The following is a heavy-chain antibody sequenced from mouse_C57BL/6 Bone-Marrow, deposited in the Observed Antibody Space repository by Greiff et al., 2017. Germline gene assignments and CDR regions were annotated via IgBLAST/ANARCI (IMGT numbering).Heavy chain of an antibody. V-gene: IGHV3-6*01. CDR3: ARDHYGPAWFAY. CDR2: ISYDGSN. J-gene: IGHJ3*01. D-gene: IGHD1-1*01. Sequence: DVKLVESGPGLVKPSQSLSLTCSVTGYSITSGYYWNWIRQFPGNKLEWMGYISYDGSNNYNPSLKNRISITRDTSKNQFFLKLNSVTTEDTATYYCARDHYGPAWFAYWGQGTLVTVSA. CDR1: GYSITSGYY.